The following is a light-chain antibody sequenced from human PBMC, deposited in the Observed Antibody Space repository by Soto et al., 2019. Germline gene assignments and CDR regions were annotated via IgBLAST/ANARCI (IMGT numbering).Light chain of an antibody. J-gene: IGKJ1*01. Sequence: DIVMTQTPLSSPVTLGQAASISCRSSQSLVHNDGNTYLSWFQQRPGQPPRLRIYKVSDRFSGVPDRFRGSGAGTDFTLTIRRLEAEDVGVYYCMQATQSPWTFGQGTKVEIK. CDR1: QSLVHNDGNTY. V-gene: IGKV2-24*01. CDR2: KVS. CDR3: MQATQSPWT.